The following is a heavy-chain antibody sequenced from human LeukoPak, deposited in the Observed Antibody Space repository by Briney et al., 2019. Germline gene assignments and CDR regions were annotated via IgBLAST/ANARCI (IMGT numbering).Heavy chain of an antibody. V-gene: IGHV4-59*01. CDR1: GGSISSYY. Sequence: SETLSLTCTVSGGSISSYYWSWIRQPPGKGLEWIGYIYYSGSTNYNPSLKSRVTISVDTSKNQFTLKLSSVTAADTAVYYCARGPVGATRDFDYWGQGTLVTVPS. J-gene: IGHJ4*02. D-gene: IGHD1-26*01. CDR2: IYYSGST. CDR3: ARGPVGATRDFDY.